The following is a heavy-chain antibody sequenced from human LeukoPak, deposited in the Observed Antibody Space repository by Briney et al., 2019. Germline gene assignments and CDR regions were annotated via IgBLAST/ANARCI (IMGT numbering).Heavy chain of an antibody. Sequence: GGSLRLSCAASGHIVSGNYMSWVRQGPGKGREWISVIFSDGTRHYADSVKGRFTISRDNSKNTVYLQMNSLTVEDTAVYYCARGLPLQFIVRALDPRGRGTLVTVSS. CDR1: GHIVSGNY. V-gene: IGHV3-66*01. D-gene: IGHD5/OR15-5a*01. J-gene: IGHJ5*02. CDR2: IFSDGTR. CDR3: ARGLPLQFIVRALDP.